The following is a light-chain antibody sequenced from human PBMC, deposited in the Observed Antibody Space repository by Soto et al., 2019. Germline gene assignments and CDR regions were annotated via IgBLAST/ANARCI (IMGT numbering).Light chain of an antibody. J-gene: IGLJ2*01. Sequence: QSVLTQPPSVSGAPGQRVSISCTGSSSNIGAGYDVDWYEHLPGKAPKLLIYQNNNRPSGVSDRFSGSKSGTSASLAITGLQAEDEADYYCQSYDSSRSAVVFGGGTKLTVL. V-gene: IGLV1-40*01. CDR3: QSYDSSRSAVV. CDR1: SSNIGAGYD. CDR2: QNN.